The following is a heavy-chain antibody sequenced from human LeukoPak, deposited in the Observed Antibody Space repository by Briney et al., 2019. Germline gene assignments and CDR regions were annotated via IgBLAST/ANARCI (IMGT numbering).Heavy chain of an antibody. CDR2: IRRKASGETT. D-gene: IGHD2-2*01. CDR3: TRPIYCSTSGCQGYYFDY. Sequence: GGSLRLSCTASGCSFRDYAMSWVRQPPGKGLEWVALIRRKASGETTEYAASVRRRFTIFRDDNKSIAYLQMNSLKAEDAAVYYCTRPIYCSTSGCQGYYFDYWGQGTLVTVSS. J-gene: IGHJ4*02. CDR1: GCSFRDYA. V-gene: IGHV3-49*04.